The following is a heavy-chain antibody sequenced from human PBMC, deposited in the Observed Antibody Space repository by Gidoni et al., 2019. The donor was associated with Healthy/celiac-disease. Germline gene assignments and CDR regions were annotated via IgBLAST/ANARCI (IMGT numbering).Heavy chain of an antibody. CDR3: AKDVYGDYFRYFQH. V-gene: IGHV3-30*18. Sequence: VQLVESGGGVVQPGRSLRLSCAASGFTFSSYGMHWVRQAPGKGLEWVAVISYDGSNKYYADSVKGRFTISRDNSKNTLYLQMNSLRAEDTAVYYCAKDVYGDYFRYFQHWGQGTLVTVSS. J-gene: IGHJ1*01. CDR2: ISYDGSNK. CDR1: GFTFSSYG. D-gene: IGHD4-17*01.